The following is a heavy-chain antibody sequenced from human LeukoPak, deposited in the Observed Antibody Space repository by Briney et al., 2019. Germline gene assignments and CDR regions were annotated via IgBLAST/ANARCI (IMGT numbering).Heavy chain of an antibody. CDR1: GGSISSGGYY. D-gene: IGHD5-18*01. CDR3: ARLIVDTAMENYYYYGMDV. Sequence: SETLSLTCTVSGGSISSGGYYWSWVRQHPGKGLEWIGYIYYSGSTYYNPSLKSRATISVDTSKNQFSLKLSSVTAADTAVYYCARLIVDTAMENYYYYGMDVWGQGTTVTVSS. J-gene: IGHJ6*02. V-gene: IGHV4-31*03. CDR2: IYYSGST.